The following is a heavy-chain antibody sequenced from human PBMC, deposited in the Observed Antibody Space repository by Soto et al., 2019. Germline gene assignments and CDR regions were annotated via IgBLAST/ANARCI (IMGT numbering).Heavy chain of an antibody. CDR2: IYWNADK. Sequence: QITLKESGPTLVKPTQTLTLTCTFSGFSLSTSGVGVGWIRQPPGKALEWRALIYWNADKRYSPSLKSRLTITKDPPKCPVLLTTTNMDAVDTATYYRAHIRNCTNGLFNMYYYHSWGQGSLVTVCS. CDR3: AHIRNCTNGLFNMYYYHS. J-gene: IGHJ4*02. D-gene: IGHD2-8*01. CDR1: GFSLSTSGVG. V-gene: IGHV2-5*01.